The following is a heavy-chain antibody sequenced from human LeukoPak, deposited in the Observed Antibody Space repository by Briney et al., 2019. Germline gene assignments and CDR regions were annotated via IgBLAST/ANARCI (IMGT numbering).Heavy chain of an antibody. D-gene: IGHD3-9*01. CDR2: IIPVFDTA. Sequence: ASVKVSCKASGGTFSNSAISWVRQAPGQGLEWMGGIIPVFDTANYAQKFQGRVTITADESTSTAYMELSSLRSEDTAVYYCARGLKIDTADYWGQGTLVTVSS. CDR3: ARGLKIDTADY. V-gene: IGHV1-69*13. J-gene: IGHJ4*02. CDR1: GGTFSNSA.